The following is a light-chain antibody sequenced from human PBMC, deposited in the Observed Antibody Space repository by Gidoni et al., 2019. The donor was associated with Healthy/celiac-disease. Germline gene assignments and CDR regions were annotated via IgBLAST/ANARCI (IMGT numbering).Light chain of an antibody. CDR1: QGISSW. Sequence: LQITQSPSSVSASVGDRVTITCRASQGISSWLDWYQQKPGKAPKLLIYAASSLQSGVPSRFSGSGSGTDFTLTISSLQPEDFATYYCQQANSFPPAFGQGTKVEIK. CDR2: AAS. V-gene: IGKV1D-12*01. J-gene: IGKJ1*01. CDR3: QQANSFPPA.